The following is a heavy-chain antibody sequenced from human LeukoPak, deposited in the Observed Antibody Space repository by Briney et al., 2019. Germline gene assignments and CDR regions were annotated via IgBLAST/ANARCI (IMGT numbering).Heavy chain of an antibody. CDR2: ISGSGTNT. D-gene: IGHD1-26*01. J-gene: IGHJ4*02. Sequence: GGSLRLSCAASGFNFSSYAMTWVRQAPGKGLEWVSAISGSGTNTYSADSVKGRFTISRDNSKNTLYLQMNSLRAEDTAVYYCAKRDSGSHYVDYWGQGTLVTVSS. CDR1: GFNFSSYA. V-gene: IGHV3-23*01. CDR3: AKRDSGSHYVDY.